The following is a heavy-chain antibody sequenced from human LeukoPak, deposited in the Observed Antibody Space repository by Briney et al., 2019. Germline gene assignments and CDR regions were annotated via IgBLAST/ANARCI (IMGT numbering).Heavy chain of an antibody. CDR1: GGSISSYY. V-gene: IGHV4-59*08. J-gene: IGHJ3*02. CDR3: ARHSPFYDSSGYHHDAFDI. CDR2: VYYSGST. D-gene: IGHD3-22*01. Sequence: SETLSLTCTVSGGSISSYYWSWIRQPPGKGLEWIGYVYYSGSTNYNPSLKSRGTISVDTSKNQFSLKLSSVTAADTAVYYCARHSPFYDSSGYHHDAFDIWGQGTMVTVSS.